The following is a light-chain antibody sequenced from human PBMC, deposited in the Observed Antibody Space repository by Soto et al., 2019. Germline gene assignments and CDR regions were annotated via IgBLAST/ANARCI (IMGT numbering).Light chain of an antibody. CDR3: QQYGSSSWT. CDR1: QSVSTSY. V-gene: IGKV3-20*01. CDR2: GTS. Sequence: EIVLTQSPCTLSLSPVEIATLSCRASQSVSTSYLAWYQQKPGQAPRLLIYGTSSRATAIPDRFSGSGSGTDFTLTISRLEPEDFAVYYCQQYGSSSWTFGQGTKVDTK. J-gene: IGKJ1*01.